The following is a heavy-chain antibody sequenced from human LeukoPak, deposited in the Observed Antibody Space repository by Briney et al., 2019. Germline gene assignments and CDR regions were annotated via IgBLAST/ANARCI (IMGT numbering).Heavy chain of an antibody. J-gene: IGHJ6*03. Sequence: ASVRVSCKASGCTFTSYYMHWVRQAPGQGLEWMGWISAYNGNTNYAQKLQGRVTMTTDTSTSTAYMELRSLRSDDTAVYYCARDYSISYYYMDVWGKGTTVTVSS. CDR3: ARDYSISYYYMDV. V-gene: IGHV1-18*04. CDR1: GCTFTSYY. D-gene: IGHD4-11*01. CDR2: ISAYNGNT.